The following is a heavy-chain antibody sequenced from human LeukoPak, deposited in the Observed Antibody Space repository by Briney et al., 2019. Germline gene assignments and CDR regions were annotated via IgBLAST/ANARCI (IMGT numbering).Heavy chain of an antibody. Sequence: KESGPTLVKPTQTLTLTCTFSGFSLSTSGEGVGWIRQPPGKPLEWPALIYWDDDKRYSPSLKSRLTITKDTSKNQVVLTMTNMDPVDRATYYCAHRSCSGGSCYVEYFQHWGQGTLVTVSS. CDR2: IYWDDDK. D-gene: IGHD2-15*01. CDR1: GFSLSTSGEG. J-gene: IGHJ1*01. V-gene: IGHV2-5*02. CDR3: AHRSCSGGSCYVEYFQH.